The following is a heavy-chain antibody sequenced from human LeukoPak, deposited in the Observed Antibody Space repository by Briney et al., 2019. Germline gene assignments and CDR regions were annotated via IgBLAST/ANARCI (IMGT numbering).Heavy chain of an antibody. CDR2: INTDGNTR. Sequence: PGGSLRLSCAASGFTFRFYWMHWVRQAPGKGLVWVSRINTDGNTRSYADSVKGRFTISRDNAKNTLYLQMNSLRAEDTAVYYCARDIANVYDTLTGYSPGYWGQGTLVTVSS. V-gene: IGHV3-74*01. D-gene: IGHD3-9*01. CDR1: GFTFRFYW. CDR3: ARDIANVYDTLTGYSPGY. J-gene: IGHJ4*02.